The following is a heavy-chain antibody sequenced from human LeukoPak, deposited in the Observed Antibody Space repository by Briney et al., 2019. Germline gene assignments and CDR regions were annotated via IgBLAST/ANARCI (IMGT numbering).Heavy chain of an antibody. J-gene: IGHJ4*02. CDR3: ARVSQSGVWGSYRYTFDY. Sequence: GASVKVSCKASGYTFTGYYMHWVGQAPGQGLEWMGWINPNSGGTNYAQKFQGRVTMTRDTSISIAYMELSRLRSDDTAVYYCARVSQSGVWGSYRYTFDYWGQGTLVTVSS. V-gene: IGHV1-2*02. D-gene: IGHD3-16*02. CDR1: GYTFTGYY. CDR2: INPNSGGT.